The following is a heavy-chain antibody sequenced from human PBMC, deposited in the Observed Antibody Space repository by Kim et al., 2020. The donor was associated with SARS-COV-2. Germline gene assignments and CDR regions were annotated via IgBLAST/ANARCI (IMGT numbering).Heavy chain of an antibody. CDR3: TAAGIY. CDR1: GFTFSEAD. CDR2: IKINSHGGAT. V-gene: IGHV3-15*01. D-gene: IGHD3-3*02. Sequence: WGSLRLSCAASGFTFSEADMSWVRQAPGKGLEWVARIKINSHGGATDYAAPVKGRFTISRDDSKNTLYLQMDSLKTDDTAFYYCTAAGIYWGRGTLVTVSS. J-gene: IGHJ4*02.